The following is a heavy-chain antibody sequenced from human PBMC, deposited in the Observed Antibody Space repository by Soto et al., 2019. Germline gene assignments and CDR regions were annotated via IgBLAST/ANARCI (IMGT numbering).Heavy chain of an antibody. CDR3: ARLARYCTNGVCYTFYFDY. Sequence: ETLSLTCAVSGGSISSSSYYWGWIRQPPGKGLEWIGNFYYGGSTYYNPSLKSRVTISVDTSKKQFSLKLSSVTAADTAVYYCARLARYCTNGVCYTFYFDYWGQGTLVTVSS. CDR2: FYYGGST. J-gene: IGHJ4*02. CDR1: GGSISSSSYY. V-gene: IGHV4-39*01. D-gene: IGHD2-8*01.